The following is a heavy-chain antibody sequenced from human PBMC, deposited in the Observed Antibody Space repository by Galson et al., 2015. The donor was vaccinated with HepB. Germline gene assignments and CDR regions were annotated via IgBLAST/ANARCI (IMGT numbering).Heavy chain of an antibody. CDR3: ARPPYYGSDKYTWFDP. J-gene: IGHJ5*02. Sequence: SLRLSCASSGFTFGHYAMSWFRQAPGKGLEWLGFIRSRADGGTPEYAASVKSRFAISRDDSKSIAYLQMNGLKTEDTAVYFCARPPYYGSDKYTWFDPWGQGTLVTVSS. CDR1: GFTFGHYA. D-gene: IGHD3-10*01. CDR2: IRSRADGGTP. V-gene: IGHV3-49*03.